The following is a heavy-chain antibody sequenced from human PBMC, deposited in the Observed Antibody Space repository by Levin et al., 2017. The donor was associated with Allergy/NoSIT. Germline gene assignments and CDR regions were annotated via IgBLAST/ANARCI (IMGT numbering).Heavy chain of an antibody. CDR3: AKRWDLYYMDV. Sequence: GESLKISCAASGFTFSSYAMSWVRQAPGKGLEWVSAISGSGGSTYYADSVKGRFTISRDNSKNTLYLQMNSLRAEDTAVYYCAKRWDLYYMDVWGKGTTVTVSS. CDR2: ISGSGGST. CDR1: GFTFSSYA. D-gene: IGHD1-26*01. J-gene: IGHJ6*03. V-gene: IGHV3-23*01.